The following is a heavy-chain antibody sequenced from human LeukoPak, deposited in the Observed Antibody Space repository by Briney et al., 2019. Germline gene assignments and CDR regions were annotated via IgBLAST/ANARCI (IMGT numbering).Heavy chain of an antibody. CDR3: AREIYCSASSCTGGVFDI. J-gene: IGHJ3*02. CDR1: GSTVSSNY. CDR2: IYSDGST. D-gene: IGHD2-15*01. Sequence: GGSLRLSCAASGSTVSSNYMSWVRQAPGKGLEWVSVIYSDGSTYYADSVKGRFTISRDNSKNTLYLQMNSLRVEDTAVYYCAREIYCSASSCTGGVFDIWGQGTMVTVSS. V-gene: IGHV3-53*01.